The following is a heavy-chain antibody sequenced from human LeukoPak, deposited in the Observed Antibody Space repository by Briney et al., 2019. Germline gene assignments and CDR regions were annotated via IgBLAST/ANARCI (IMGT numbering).Heavy chain of an antibody. CDR1: GFTFSSYG. CDR2: IWYDGSNK. Sequence: PGGSLRLSCAASGFTFSSYGMHWVRQAPGKGLEWVAVIWYDGSNKYYADYVKGRFTISRDNSKNTLYLQMNSLRAEDTAVYYCARDLDCSGGSCSYYFDYWGQGTLVTVSS. CDR3: ARDLDCSGGSCSYYFDY. J-gene: IGHJ4*02. V-gene: IGHV3-33*01. D-gene: IGHD2-15*01.